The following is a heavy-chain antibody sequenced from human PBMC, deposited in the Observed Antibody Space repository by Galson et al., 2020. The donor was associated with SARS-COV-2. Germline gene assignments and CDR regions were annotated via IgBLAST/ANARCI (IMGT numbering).Heavy chain of an antibody. Sequence: ASVKVSCKASGYTFTSYGIGWVRQAPGQGLEWMGWISAYNGNTNYAQKLQGRVTMTTDASTSTAYMELRSLRSDDTAVYYCARGGIVVVTAPLDYWGQGTLVTVSS. CDR3: ARGGIVVVTAPLDY. V-gene: IGHV1-18*04. D-gene: IGHD2-21*02. CDR2: ISAYNGNT. CDR1: GYTFTSYG. J-gene: IGHJ4*02.